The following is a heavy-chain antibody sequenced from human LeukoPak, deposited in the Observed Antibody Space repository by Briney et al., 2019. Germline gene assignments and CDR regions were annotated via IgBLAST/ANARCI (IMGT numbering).Heavy chain of an antibody. CDR1: GGTFSGYA. CDR3: ARDRIPYGSGAYYYYMDV. Sequence: ASVKVPCKASGGTFSGYAISWVRQAPGQGLEWMGWINPNSGGTNYAQKFQGRVTMTRDTSISTAYMELSRLRSDDTAVYYCARDRIPYGSGAYYYYMDVWGKGTTVTVSS. D-gene: IGHD3-10*01. J-gene: IGHJ6*03. CDR2: INPNSGGT. V-gene: IGHV1-2*02.